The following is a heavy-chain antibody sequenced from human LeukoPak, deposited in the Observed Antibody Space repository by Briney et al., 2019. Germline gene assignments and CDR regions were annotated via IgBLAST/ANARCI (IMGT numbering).Heavy chain of an antibody. V-gene: IGHV3-23*01. CDR2: ISGSGGST. J-gene: IGHJ4*02. Sequence: GGSLRLSCAASGFTFSSYWMNWARQAPGKGLEWVSAISGSGGSTYYADSVKGRFTISRDNSKNTLYLQMNSLRAEDTAVYYCAKEPHYYDSSGYYAHFDYWGQGTLVTVSS. CDR3: AKEPHYYDSSGYYAHFDY. D-gene: IGHD3-22*01. CDR1: GFTFSSYW.